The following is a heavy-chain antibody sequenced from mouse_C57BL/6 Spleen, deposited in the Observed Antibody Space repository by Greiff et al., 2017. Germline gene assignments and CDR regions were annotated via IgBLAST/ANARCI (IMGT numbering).Heavy chain of an antibody. CDR2: IHPDSGST. V-gene: IGHV1-64*01. CDR1: GYTFTSYW. Sequence: QVQLQQPGAELVKPGASVKLSCKASGYTFTSYWMPWVKQRPGQGLEWIGMIHPDSGSTNYNEKFKSKATLTVDTSSSTAYMQLSSLTSEDSAVYYCARALYGCGSFVDGWGTGATVTVAS. J-gene: IGHJ1*03. CDR3: ARALYGCGSFVDG. D-gene: IGHD1-1*01.